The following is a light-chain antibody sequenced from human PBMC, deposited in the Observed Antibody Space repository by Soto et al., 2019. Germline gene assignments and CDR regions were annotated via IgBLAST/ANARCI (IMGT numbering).Light chain of an antibody. V-gene: IGKV1-5*03. J-gene: IGKJ4*01. CDR3: QEHGTYPII. CDR2: KAS. CDR1: RRFGDW. Sequence: DKQLTQSPSTLSASIGDRVTITCRASRRFGDWLAWFQQKPGKVPKLLIYKASTLETGVPSRFRGTVSGTEFTLTISSLQPDDVATYYCQEHGTYPIIFGGGTKVDI.